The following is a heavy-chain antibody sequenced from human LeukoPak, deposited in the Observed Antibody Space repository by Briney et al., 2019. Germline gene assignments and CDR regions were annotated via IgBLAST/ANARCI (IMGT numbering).Heavy chain of an antibody. CDR2: INSDGSST. J-gene: IGHJ4*02. D-gene: IGHD1-26*01. V-gene: IGHV3-74*01. CDR1: GFTFSSYW. Sequence: LTGGSLRLSCAASGFTFSSYWMHWVRQAPGKGLAWVSRINSDGSSTSYADSVKGRFTISRDNAKNTLYLQMDSLRAEDTAMYYCARGTGSYYSLGYWGQGTLVTVSS. CDR3: ARGTGSYYSLGY.